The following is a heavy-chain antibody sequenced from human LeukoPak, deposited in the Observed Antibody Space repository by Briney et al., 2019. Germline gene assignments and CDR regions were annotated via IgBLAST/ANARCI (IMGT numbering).Heavy chain of an antibody. CDR1: GFTFSIFG. J-gene: IGHJ4*02. CDR3: ATGGLSSHLNDY. V-gene: IGHV3-30*03. CDR2: ISYDETHK. Sequence: PGASLRLSCAASGFTFSIFGMHWVRQAPGKGLEWVAAISYDETHKYYEDSVKGRFTISRDNSKTTLDLQMNSLRAEDTAVYYCATGGLSSHLNDYWGEGTVDSVCS. D-gene: IGHD6-13*01.